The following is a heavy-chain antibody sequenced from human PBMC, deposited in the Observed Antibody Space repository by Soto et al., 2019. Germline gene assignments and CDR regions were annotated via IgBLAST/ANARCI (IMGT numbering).Heavy chain of an antibody. V-gene: IGHV1-2*04. CDR2: INPNSGGT. D-gene: IGHD3-3*01. CDR1: GYTFTGYY. Sequence: ASVKVSCKASGYTFTGYYMHWVRQAPGQGLEWMGWINPNSGGTNYAQKFQGWVTMTRDTSISTAYMELSRLRSDDTAVYYCARGITIFAVFISVAVDYRMDVWGQGTTVTVSS. J-gene: IGHJ6*02. CDR3: ARGITIFAVFISVAVDYRMDV.